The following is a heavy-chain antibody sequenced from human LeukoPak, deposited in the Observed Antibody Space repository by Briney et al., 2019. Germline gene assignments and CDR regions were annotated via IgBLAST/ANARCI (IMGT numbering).Heavy chain of an antibody. Sequence: PGGSLRLSCAASGFTVSSHYMSWVRQAPGQGLEWASVIYSGGGTYYADSVRGRFTISRDNSKNTLYLQMNRLRAEDTAVYYCARDLKDVTTSWGQGTLVTVSS. CDR1: GFTVSSHY. CDR2: IYSGGGT. D-gene: IGHD4-17*01. V-gene: IGHV3-53*01. J-gene: IGHJ5*02. CDR3: ARDLKDVTTS.